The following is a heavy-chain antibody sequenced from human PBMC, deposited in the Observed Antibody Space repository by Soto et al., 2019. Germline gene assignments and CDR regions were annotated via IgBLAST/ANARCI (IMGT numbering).Heavy chain of an antibody. CDR1: GGTFSSYT. V-gene: IGHV1-69*04. D-gene: IGHD3-9*01. CDR2: IIPILGIA. Sequence: SVKVSSKDSGGTFSSYTLSWLRQAPGQGREWMGRIIPILGIANYAQKFQGRVTITADKSTSTAYMELSSLRSEDTAVYYRPGDYAFEAPSWGQGTLVT. CDR3: PGDYAFEAPS. J-gene: IGHJ4*02.